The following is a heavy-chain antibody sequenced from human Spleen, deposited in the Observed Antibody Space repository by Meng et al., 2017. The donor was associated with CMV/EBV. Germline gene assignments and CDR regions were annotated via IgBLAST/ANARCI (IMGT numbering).Heavy chain of an antibody. Sequence: GESLKISCAASGFTFSRCWMSWVRQAPGKGLEWVANIKQDGSEKYYVDSVKGRFTISRDNTKNTLYLQMNSLRADDTAVYYCAKGGQGLDFDFWGQGTLGTVSS. D-gene: IGHD6-19*01. CDR2: IKQDGSEK. V-gene: IGHV3-7*03. J-gene: IGHJ4*02. CDR1: GFTFSRCW. CDR3: AKGGQGLDFDF.